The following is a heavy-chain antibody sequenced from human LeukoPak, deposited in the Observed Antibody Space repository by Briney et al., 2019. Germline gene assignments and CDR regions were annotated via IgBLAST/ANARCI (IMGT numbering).Heavy chain of an antibody. Sequence: WMXWVRQVPGQGLEWVANIKQDGSEKFYVASVKGRFTISRDNGKSSLYLQMNSLRAEDTALYYCATSYDMGWLIGYWGQGTLVTVSS. V-gene: IGHV3-7*03. D-gene: IGHD3/OR15-3a*01. J-gene: IGHJ4*02. CDR2: IKQDGSEK. CDR3: ATSYDMGWLIGY. CDR1: W.